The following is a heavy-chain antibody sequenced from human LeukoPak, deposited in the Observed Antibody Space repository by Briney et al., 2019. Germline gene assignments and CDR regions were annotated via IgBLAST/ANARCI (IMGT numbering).Heavy chain of an antibody. V-gene: IGHV3-23*01. CDR1: GFTFSSYA. D-gene: IGHD5-18*01. CDR2: ISGSGGST. Sequence: PGGSLRLSCAASGFTFSSYAMSWVRQAPGKGLEWVSAISGSGGSTYYADSVKGRFTISRDNSKNTLYLQMNSLRAEDTAVYYCAKDLGGTHAMGYFQHWGQGTLVTVSS. CDR3: AKDLGGTHAMGYFQH. J-gene: IGHJ1*01.